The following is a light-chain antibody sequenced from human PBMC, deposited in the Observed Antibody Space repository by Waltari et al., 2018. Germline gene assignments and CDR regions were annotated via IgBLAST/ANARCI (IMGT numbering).Light chain of an antibody. CDR2: RAS. J-gene: IGKJ1*01. Sequence: DIVMTQSPDSLAVSLGERATLNCKSSQCLLSRSERKNFLAWYKQKPGHSPKLLIHRASTRASGVHTRFSGSGSGQDFTLPISTLQGEDVAVYFCQQYYSTPPTFGQGTKVDIK. V-gene: IGKV4-1*01. CDR1: QCLLSRSERKNF. CDR3: QQYYSTPPT.